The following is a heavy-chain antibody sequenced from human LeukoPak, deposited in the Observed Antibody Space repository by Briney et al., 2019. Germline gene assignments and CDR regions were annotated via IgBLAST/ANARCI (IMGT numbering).Heavy chain of an antibody. CDR1: IFIYRFPW. D-gene: IGHD2-15*01. Sequence: GGSLGLLHGFSIFIYRFPWLLVARQAPGKGLEWVGRIKCKSDGGTTDYAAPVKGRFTISRDDSKNTLYLQMNSLKTEDTAVCCSTIAPRGCCGGGSCSYTFDCWGQGTMVTVSS. CDR2: IKCKSDGGTT. V-gene: IGHV3-15*01. CDR3: TIAPRGCCGGGSCSYTFDC. J-gene: IGHJ3*01.